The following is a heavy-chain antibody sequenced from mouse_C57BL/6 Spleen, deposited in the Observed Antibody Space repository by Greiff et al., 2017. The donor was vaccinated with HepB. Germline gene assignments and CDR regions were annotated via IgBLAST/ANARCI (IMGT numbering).Heavy chain of an antibody. V-gene: IGHV3-6*01. Sequence: EVKLLESGPGLVKPSQSLSLTCSVTGYSITSGYYWNWIRQFPGNKLEWMGYISYDGSNNYNPSLKNRISITRDTSKNQFFLKLNSVTTEDTATYYCAEGGSSPHWYFDVWGTGTTVTVSS. CDR2: ISYDGSN. D-gene: IGHD1-1*01. CDR3: AEGGSSPHWYFDV. CDR1: GYSITSGYY. J-gene: IGHJ1*03.